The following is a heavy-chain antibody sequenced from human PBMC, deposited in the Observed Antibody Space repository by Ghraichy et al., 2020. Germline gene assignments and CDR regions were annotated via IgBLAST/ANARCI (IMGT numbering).Heavy chain of an antibody. Sequence: GGSLRLSCAASGFTFSSYSMNWVRQAPGKGLEWVSSISSSSSYIYYADSVKGRFTISRDNAKNSLYLQVNSLRAEDTAVYYCAREGDFWSGYYMSRAPKNYYGMDVWGQGTTVTVSS. D-gene: IGHD3-3*01. CDR2: ISSSSSYI. V-gene: IGHV3-21*01. CDR1: GFTFSSYS. J-gene: IGHJ6*02. CDR3: AREGDFWSGYYMSRAPKNYYGMDV.